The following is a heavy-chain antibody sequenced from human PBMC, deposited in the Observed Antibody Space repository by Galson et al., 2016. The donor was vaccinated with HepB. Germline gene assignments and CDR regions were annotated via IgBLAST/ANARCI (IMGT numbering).Heavy chain of an antibody. CDR1: GGSISSSSYY. V-gene: IGHV4-39*01. J-gene: IGHJ5*02. D-gene: IGHD6-19*01. CDR2: ISYGGST. Sequence: TCTVSGGSISSSSYYWGWIRQPPGKGLEWIGSISYGGSTYYNPSLKSRVTISVDTSKNQLSLKLSSVTAADTAVYYCARHPRMYNSGWYGWFDPWGQGTLVTVSS. CDR3: ARHPRMYNSGWYGWFDP.